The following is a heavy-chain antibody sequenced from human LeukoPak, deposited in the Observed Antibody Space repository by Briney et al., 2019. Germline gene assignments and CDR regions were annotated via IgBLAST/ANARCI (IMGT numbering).Heavy chain of an antibody. Sequence: GASVKVSCKVSGYTLTELSMHWVRQAPGQGLEWMGWISAYNGNTNYAQKLQGRVTMTTDTSTSTAYMELRSLRSDDTAVYYCARALGSWYDWFDPWGQGTLVTVSS. CDR2: ISAYNGNT. CDR1: GYTLTELS. CDR3: ARALGSWYDWFDP. J-gene: IGHJ5*02. V-gene: IGHV1-18*01. D-gene: IGHD2-15*01.